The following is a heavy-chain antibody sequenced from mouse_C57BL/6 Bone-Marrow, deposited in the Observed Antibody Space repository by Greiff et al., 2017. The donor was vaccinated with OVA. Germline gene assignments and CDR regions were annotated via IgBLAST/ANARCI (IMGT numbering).Heavy chain of an antibody. CDR3: TVYAMDY. V-gene: IGHV6-3*01. CDR2: IRLKSDNYAT. J-gene: IGHJ4*01. Sequence: EVQGVESGGGLVQPGGSMKLSCVASGFTFSNYWMNWVRQSPEKGLEWVAQIRLKSDNYATHYAEAVKGRFTISRDDSKSIVYLHMNTLRAEDTVIYYGTVYAMDYWGQGTSVTVSS. CDR1: GFTFSNYW.